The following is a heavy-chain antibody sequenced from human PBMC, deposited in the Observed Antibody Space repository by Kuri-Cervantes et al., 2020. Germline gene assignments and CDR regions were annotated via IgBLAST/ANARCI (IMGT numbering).Heavy chain of an antibody. CDR1: GFTFSSYA. Sequence: GGSLRLSCAASGFTFSSYAMHWVRQAPGKGLEWVAVISYDGSNKYYADSVKGRFTISRDNSKNTLYLQMNSLRAEDTAVYYCARFRTYYDILENPDFDYWGQGTLVTVSS. D-gene: IGHD3-9*01. V-gene: IGHV3-30-3*01. CDR3: ARFRTYYDILENPDFDY. CDR2: ISYDGSNK. J-gene: IGHJ4*02.